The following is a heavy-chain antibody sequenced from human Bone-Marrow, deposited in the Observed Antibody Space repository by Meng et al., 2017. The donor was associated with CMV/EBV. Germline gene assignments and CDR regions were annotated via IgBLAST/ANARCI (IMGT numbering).Heavy chain of an antibody. Sequence: SETLSLTCTVSGGSTSSYYWSWVRQPPGKGMEWIGYIYYSGSTNYNPSLKSRVTISVDTSQNQFSLKLSSVTAADTAVYYCARMIAAAFDYWGQGTLVTVSS. CDR2: IYYSGST. J-gene: IGHJ4*02. CDR1: GGSTSSYY. D-gene: IGHD6-13*01. V-gene: IGHV4-59*01. CDR3: ARMIAAAFDY.